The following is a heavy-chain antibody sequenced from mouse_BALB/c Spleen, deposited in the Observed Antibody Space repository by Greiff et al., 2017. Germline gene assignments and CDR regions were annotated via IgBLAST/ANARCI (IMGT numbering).Heavy chain of an antibody. CDR2: INPSTGYT. J-gene: IGHJ2*01. Sequence: QVQLQQSGAELAKPGASVKMSCKASGYTFTSYWMHWVKQRPGQGLEWIGYINPSTGYTEYNQKCKDKATLTADKSSSTAYMQLSSLTSEDSAVYYCASRGIYRYDGYWGQGTTLTVSS. V-gene: IGHV1-7*01. CDR1: GYTFTSYW. CDR3: ASRGIYRYDGY. D-gene: IGHD2-14*01.